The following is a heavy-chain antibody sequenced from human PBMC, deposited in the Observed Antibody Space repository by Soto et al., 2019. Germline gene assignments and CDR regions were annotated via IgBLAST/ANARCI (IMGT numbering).Heavy chain of an antibody. J-gene: IGHJ4*02. Sequence: PSETLSLTCTVSGGSVSSGSYYWSWIRQPPGKGLGWIGYIYYSGSTNYNPSLKSRVTISVDTSKNQFSLKLSSVTAADTAVYYCARERATLRSYYERGDFDYWGQGTLVTVYS. V-gene: IGHV4-61*01. CDR1: GGSVSSGSYY. CDR3: ARERATLRSYYERGDFDY. D-gene: IGHD1-26*01. CDR2: IYYSGST.